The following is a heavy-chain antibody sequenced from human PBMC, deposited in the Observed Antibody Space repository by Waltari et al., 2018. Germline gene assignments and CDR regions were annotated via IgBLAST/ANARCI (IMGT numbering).Heavy chain of an antibody. J-gene: IGHJ6*03. V-gene: IGHV1-69*12. Sequence: QVQLVQSGAEVKKPGSSVKVSCKASGGTFGSYAISWGRQAPGQGLEWMGGITPMLGRTNNPQTFPDRVKSTADESPSIASMEVSGLGLDDTAVYFCASGGGRGGSFSFHMDVWGKGTTVTISS. CDR2: ITPMLGRT. CDR1: GGTFGSYA. CDR3: ASGGGRGGSFSFHMDV. D-gene: IGHD3-10*01.